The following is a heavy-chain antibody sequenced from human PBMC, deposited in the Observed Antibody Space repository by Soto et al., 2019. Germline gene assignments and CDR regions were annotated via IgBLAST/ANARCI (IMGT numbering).Heavy chain of an antibody. D-gene: IGHD5-12*01. CDR2: IYPGDSDT. Sequence: GESLKISCMGSGYKVSTWHNFTSYWIAWVRQMPREGLEWMGIIYPGDSDTRYSPSFQGQVTISADKSINSVYLQWSSLKASDTAMYYCARQIVRGYSGCEQFPASDYWGQGTQVTAPQ. J-gene: IGHJ4*02. CDR1: GYKVSTWHNFTSYW. V-gene: IGHV5-51*01. CDR3: ARQIVRGYSGCEQFPASDY.